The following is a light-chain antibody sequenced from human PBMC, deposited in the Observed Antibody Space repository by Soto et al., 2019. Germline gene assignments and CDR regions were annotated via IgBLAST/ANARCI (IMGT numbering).Light chain of an antibody. J-gene: IGKJ4*01. CDR2: GAS. CDR3: QQYGSVPLT. CDR1: ESVSTNS. V-gene: IGKV3-20*01. Sequence: EIVLTQSPGTLSLSPGERATLSCSARESVSTNSLAWYQQKPGQATRLLISGASNRATGIADRFSGSGSGAEFTLTINRLEAEDFEVYYCQQYGSVPLTFGGGTKVEIK.